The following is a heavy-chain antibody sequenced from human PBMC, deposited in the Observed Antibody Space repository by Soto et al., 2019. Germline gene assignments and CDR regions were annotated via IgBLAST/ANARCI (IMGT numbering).Heavy chain of an antibody. J-gene: IGHJ4*02. CDR1: GFTFSSYG. CDR2: ISYDGSNK. Sequence: PGGSLRLSCAASGFTFSSYGMHWVRQAPGKGLEWVGVISYDGSNKYYADSVKGRFTISRDNSKNTLYLQMNSLRAEDTAVYYCAETEWDSSSWWGGDYWGQGTLVTVSS. V-gene: IGHV3-30*18. D-gene: IGHD6-13*01. CDR3: AETEWDSSSWWGGDY.